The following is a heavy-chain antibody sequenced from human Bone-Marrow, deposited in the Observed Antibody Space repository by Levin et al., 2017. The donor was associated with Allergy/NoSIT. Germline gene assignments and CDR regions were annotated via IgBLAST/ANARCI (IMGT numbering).Heavy chain of an antibody. CDR2: ISGSGGST. CDR3: AKLVSPLFVWGSYRPDDAFDI. J-gene: IGHJ3*02. CDR1: GFTFSSYA. D-gene: IGHD3-16*02. Sequence: GESLKISCAASGFTFSSYAMSWVRQAPGKGLEWVSAISGSGGSTYYADSVKGRFTISRDNSKNTLYLQMNSLRAEDTAVYYCAKLVSPLFVWGSYRPDDAFDIWGQGTMVTVSS. V-gene: IGHV3-23*01.